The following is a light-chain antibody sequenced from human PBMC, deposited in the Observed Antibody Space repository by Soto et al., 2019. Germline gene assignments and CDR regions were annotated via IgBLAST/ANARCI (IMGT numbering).Light chain of an antibody. CDR3: QQYGSSVFT. Sequence: EIVLTQSPGTLSLSPGERATLSCRASQSVSSNYLAWYQQKPGQAPRLLIYDASSRATGIPDRFSGSGSGTDYTLTISRLEPEDFAVYYCQQYGSSVFTFGQGTKLEIK. CDR1: QSVSSNY. CDR2: DAS. V-gene: IGKV3-20*01. J-gene: IGKJ2*01.